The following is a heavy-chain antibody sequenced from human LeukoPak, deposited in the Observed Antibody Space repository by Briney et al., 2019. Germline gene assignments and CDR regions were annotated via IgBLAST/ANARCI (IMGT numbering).Heavy chain of an antibody. J-gene: IGHJ4*02. V-gene: IGHV4-30-4*01. CDR2: IYYSGST. D-gene: IGHD6-13*01. CDR1: GGSISSGDYY. Sequence: SQTLSLTCTVSGGSISSGDYYWSWIRQPPGKGLEWIGYIYYSGSTYYNPSLKSRVAISVDTSKNQFSLKLISVTAADTAMYYCAREDGSSCFDDWGQGTLVTVSS. CDR3: AREDGSSCFDD.